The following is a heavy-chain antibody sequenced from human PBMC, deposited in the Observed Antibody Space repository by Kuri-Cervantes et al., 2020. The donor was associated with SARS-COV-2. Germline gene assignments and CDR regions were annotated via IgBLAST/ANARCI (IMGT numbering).Heavy chain of an antibody. J-gene: IGHJ4*02. CDR2: ISAYNGNT. CDR3: ARDSCTNGVCYRYFDY. D-gene: IGHD2-8*01. V-gene: IGHV1-18*01. CDR1: GYTLTSYG. Sequence: ASVKVSCKASGYTLTSYGISWVRQAPGQGLEWMGWISAYNGNTNYAQKLQGRVTMTTDTSTSTAYMELRSLRSDDTAVYYCARDSCTNGVCYRYFDYWGQGTLVTVSS.